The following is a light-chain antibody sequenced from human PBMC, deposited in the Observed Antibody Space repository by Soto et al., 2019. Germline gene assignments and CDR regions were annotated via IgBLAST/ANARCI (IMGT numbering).Light chain of an antibody. Sequence: QSVLTQPPSASGTPGQRVTISCSGSSSNIGSKTVNWYQQLPGTASKLLIYSTYQRPSGVADRFSGSKSGTSASLAISGLQSEDEADYYCAAWDASLNGYVFGTGTKLTVL. J-gene: IGLJ1*01. CDR3: AAWDASLNGYV. CDR1: SSNIGSKT. CDR2: STY. V-gene: IGLV1-44*01.